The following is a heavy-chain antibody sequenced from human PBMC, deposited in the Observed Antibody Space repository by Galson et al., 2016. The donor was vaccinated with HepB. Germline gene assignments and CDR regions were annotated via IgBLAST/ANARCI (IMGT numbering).Heavy chain of an antibody. CDR1: GFTFSGSA. CDR2: IISKAHSYAT. J-gene: IGHJ4*02. V-gene: IGHV3-73*01. CDR3: TRGYCSGGGCSMQDY. Sequence: SLRLSCAASGFTFSGSAMHWVRQASGKGLEWVGRIISKAHSYATAYAASVKGRYTISRDDSKNTAYLQMNSLKTEDTAVYYCTRGYCSGGGCSMQDYWGQGTLVTVSS. D-gene: IGHD2-15*01.